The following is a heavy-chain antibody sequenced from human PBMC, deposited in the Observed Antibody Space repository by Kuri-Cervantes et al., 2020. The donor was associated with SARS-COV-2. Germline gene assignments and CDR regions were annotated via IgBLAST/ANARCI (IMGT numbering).Heavy chain of an antibody. D-gene: IGHD6-19*01. CDR3: AKHSGWYSARTGLDY. CDR1: GFTFSSYS. V-gene: IGHV3-23*01. Sequence: GGSLRLSCAASGFTFSSYSMNWVRQAPGKGLEWVSAISGSGGSTYYADSVKGRFTISRDNSKNTLYLQMNSLRAEDTAVYYCAKHSGWYSARTGLDYWGQGTLVTVSS. CDR2: ISGSGGST. J-gene: IGHJ4*02.